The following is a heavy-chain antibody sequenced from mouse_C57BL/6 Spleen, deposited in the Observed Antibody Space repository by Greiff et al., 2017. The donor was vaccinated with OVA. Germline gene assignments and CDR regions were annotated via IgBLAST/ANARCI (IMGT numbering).Heavy chain of an antibody. V-gene: IGHV5-17*01. CDR2: ISSGSSTI. CDR1: GFTFSDYG. J-gene: IGHJ2*01. Sequence: EVHLVESGGGLVKPGGSLKLSCAASGFTFSDYGMHWVRQAPEKGLEWVAYISSGSSTIYYADTVKDRFTIARDNAKNTLFLQMTSLRSEDTAMYYCARRDYGNSSFDYWGQGTTLTVSS. D-gene: IGHD2-1*01. CDR3: ARRDYGNSSFDY.